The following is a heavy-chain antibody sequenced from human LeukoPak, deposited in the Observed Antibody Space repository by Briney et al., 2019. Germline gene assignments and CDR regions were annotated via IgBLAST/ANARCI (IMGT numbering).Heavy chain of an antibody. D-gene: IGHD2-2*01. Sequence: SVKVSRKASGGTFSSYAISWVRQAPGQGLEWMGGIIPIFGTANYAQKFQGRVTITADESTSTAYMELSSLRSEDTAVYYCARDSCSSTSCHPDYYYYMDVWGKGTTVTVSS. J-gene: IGHJ6*03. CDR2: IIPIFGTA. CDR1: GGTFSSYA. V-gene: IGHV1-69*13. CDR3: ARDSCSSTSCHPDYYYYMDV.